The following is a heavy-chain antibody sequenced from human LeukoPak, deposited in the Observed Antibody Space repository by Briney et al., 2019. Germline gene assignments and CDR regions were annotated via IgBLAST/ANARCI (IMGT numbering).Heavy chain of an antibody. V-gene: IGHV1-2*02. D-gene: IGHD3-22*01. CDR1: GYTFTGYY. Sequence: ASVKVSCKASGYTFTGYYMHWVRQAPGQGLEWMGWINPNSGGTNYAQKFRGRVTMTRDTSISTAYMELSRLRSDDTAVYYCARTYYYDSSGPVTDYWGQGTLVTVSS. CDR3: ARTYYYDSSGPVTDY. CDR2: INPNSGGT. J-gene: IGHJ4*02.